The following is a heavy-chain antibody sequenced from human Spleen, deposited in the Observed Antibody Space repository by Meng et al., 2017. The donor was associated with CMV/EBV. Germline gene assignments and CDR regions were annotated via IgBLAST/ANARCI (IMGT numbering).Heavy chain of an antibody. CDR1: FSNFA. V-gene: IGHV1-69*05. CDR3: ARGSYDNVWGTYRGYYFDY. Sequence: FSNFAITWIRQAPGQGLECVGGITPILGTSNYAQKFQGRVTITTDVSANTAYMELSSLRSEDTAVYYCARGSYDNVWGTYRGYYFDYWGQGTLVTVSS. CDR2: ITPILGTS. J-gene: IGHJ4*02. D-gene: IGHD3-16*02.